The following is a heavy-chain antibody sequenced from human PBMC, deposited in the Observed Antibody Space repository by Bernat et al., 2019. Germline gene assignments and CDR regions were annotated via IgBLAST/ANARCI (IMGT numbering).Heavy chain of an antibody. D-gene: IGHD3-10*01. CDR2: ISGSGVST. Sequence: EVQLLESGGGLVQPGGSLRLSCAASGFTFSSYAMSWVRQAPGKGLEWVSAISGSGVSTYYADSVKGRFTISRDNSKNTLYLQMNSLRAEDTAVYYCEKCEYYGSGSYYNFEYWGQGTLVTVSS. CDR3: EKCEYYGSGSYYNFEY. CDR1: GFTFSSYA. J-gene: IGHJ4*02. V-gene: IGHV3-23*01.